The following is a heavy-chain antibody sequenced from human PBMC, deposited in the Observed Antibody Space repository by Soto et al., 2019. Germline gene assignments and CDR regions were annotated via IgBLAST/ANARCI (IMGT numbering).Heavy chain of an antibody. Sequence: GASVKVSCKASGYTFTGYYMHWVRQAPGQGLEWMGWINPNSGGTNYAQKFQGRVTITADESTSTAYMELSSLRSEDTAVYYCARVNAVTTYWFDPWGQGTLVTVSS. J-gene: IGHJ5*02. CDR1: GYTFTGYY. CDR2: INPNSGGT. V-gene: IGHV1-2*02. D-gene: IGHD4-17*01. CDR3: ARVNAVTTYWFDP.